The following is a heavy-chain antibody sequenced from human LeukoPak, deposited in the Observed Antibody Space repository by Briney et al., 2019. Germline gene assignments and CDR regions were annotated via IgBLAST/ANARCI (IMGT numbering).Heavy chain of an antibody. Sequence: PGGSLRLSCAASGCTFDDYAMHWVRQAPGKGLELVSLISGDGGSTYYADSVKGRFTISRDNSKNSLYLQMNSLSTEDTALYYCAKGRPFDSGSYYLIYYYGMDVWGQGTTVTVSS. CDR1: GCTFDDYA. CDR3: AKGRPFDSGSYYLIYYYGMDV. V-gene: IGHV3-43*02. CDR2: ISGDGGST. D-gene: IGHD1-26*01. J-gene: IGHJ6*02.